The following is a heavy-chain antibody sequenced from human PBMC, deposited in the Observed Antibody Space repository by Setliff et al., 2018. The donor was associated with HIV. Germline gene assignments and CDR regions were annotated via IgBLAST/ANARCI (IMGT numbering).Heavy chain of an antibody. V-gene: IGHV4-39*02. Sequence: SETLSLTCTVSRGSISSGTYYWTWIRQPPGKGLEWIGSIFSDGATYYNPSLSSRVTISWDTSRNQFYLRDEDTAVYYCVKDVLKFWSGSGALDFWGPGTLVTVSS. CDR3: VKDVLKFWSGSGALDF. CDR1: RGSISSGTYY. D-gene: IGHD3-3*01. J-gene: IGHJ4*02. CDR2: IFSDGAT.